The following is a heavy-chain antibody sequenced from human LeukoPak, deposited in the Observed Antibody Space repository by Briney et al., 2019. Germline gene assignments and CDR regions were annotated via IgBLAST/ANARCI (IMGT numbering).Heavy chain of an antibody. V-gene: IGHV4-59*08. CDR3: ARHGLSWNDLSWFDP. Sequence: SETLSLTCTVSGGSISNYYWSWIRQPPGKGLEWIGYIYYSGSTKYNPSLKRRVTISVDTSKNQFSVKLTSVTAADTAVYYCARHGLSWNDLSWFDPWGQGTLVTVSS. CDR2: IYYSGST. J-gene: IGHJ5*02. D-gene: IGHD1-1*01. CDR1: GGSISNYY.